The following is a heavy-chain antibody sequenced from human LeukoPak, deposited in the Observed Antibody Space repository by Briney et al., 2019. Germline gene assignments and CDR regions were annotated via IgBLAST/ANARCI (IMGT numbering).Heavy chain of an antibody. V-gene: IGHV4-59*01. J-gene: IGHJ4*02. CDR2: IYYSGST. Sequence: SETLSLTCTVSGGSISSYYWSWIRQPPGKGLEWIGYIYYSGSTNYNPSLKSRVTISVDTSKNQFSLKLSSVTAADTAVYYCARDSAPVTGYFDYWSQGTLVTVSS. D-gene: IGHD3-16*01. CDR3: ARDSAPVTGYFDY. CDR1: GGSISSYY.